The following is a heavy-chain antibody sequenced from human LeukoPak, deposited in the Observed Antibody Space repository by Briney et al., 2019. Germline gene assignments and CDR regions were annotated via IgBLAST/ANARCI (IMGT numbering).Heavy chain of an antibody. CDR1: GFTFSSYA. CDR2: ISGSGGST. Sequence: PGGSLRLSCAAYGFTFSSYAMSWVRQAPGEGLEWVSAISGSGGSTYYADSVKGRFTISRDNSKNTLYLQMNSLRAEDTAVYYCAKELESSGYGDLFGYWGQGTLVTVSS. D-gene: IGHD4-17*01. V-gene: IGHV3-23*01. J-gene: IGHJ4*02. CDR3: AKELESSGYGDLFGY.